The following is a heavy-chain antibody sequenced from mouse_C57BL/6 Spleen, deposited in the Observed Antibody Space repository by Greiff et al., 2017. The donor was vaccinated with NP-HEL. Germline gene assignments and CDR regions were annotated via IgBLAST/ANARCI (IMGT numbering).Heavy chain of an antibody. D-gene: IGHD2-1*01. CDR2: IDPNSGGT. V-gene: IGHV1-72*01. Sequence: QVQLQQPGAELVKPGASVKLSCKASGYTFTSYWMHWVKQRPGRGLEWIGRIDPNSGGTKYNEKFKSKATLTVDKPSSTAYMQLSSLTSDDSAVYYCARSPLYYGNDFDYWGQGTTLTVSS. CDR3: ARSPLYYGNDFDY. J-gene: IGHJ2*01. CDR1: GYTFTSYW.